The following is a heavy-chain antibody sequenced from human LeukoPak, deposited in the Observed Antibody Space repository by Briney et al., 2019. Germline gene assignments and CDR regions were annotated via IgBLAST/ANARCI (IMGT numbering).Heavy chain of an antibody. CDR2: IYHSGST. V-gene: IGHV4-30-2*01. CDR3: ARGEGTAMVFDY. Sequence: HPSETLSLTCAVSGGSISSGGYSWSWIRQPPGKGLEWIGYIYHSGSTSYNPSLKSRVTISVDRSKNQFSLKLSSVTAADTAVYYCARGEGTAMVFDYWGQGTLVTVSS. J-gene: IGHJ4*02. D-gene: IGHD5-18*01. CDR1: GGSISSGGYS.